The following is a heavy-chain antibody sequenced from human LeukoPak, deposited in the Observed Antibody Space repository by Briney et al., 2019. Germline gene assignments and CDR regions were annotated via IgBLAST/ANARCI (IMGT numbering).Heavy chain of an antibody. V-gene: IGHV4-30-2*02. D-gene: IGHD2-2*01. Sequence: SETLSLTCAVSGGSISSGGYSWSWIRQPPGKGLEWIGYIYHSGSTYYNPSLKSRVTISVDTSKNQFSLKLSSVTAADTAVYYCARNAYHDYWGQGTLVTVSS. CDR2: IYHSGST. CDR3: ARNAYHDY. J-gene: IGHJ4*02. CDR1: GGSISSGGYS.